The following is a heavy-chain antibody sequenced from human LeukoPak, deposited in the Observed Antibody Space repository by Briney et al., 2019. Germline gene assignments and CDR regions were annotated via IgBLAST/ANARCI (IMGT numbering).Heavy chain of an antibody. CDR2: IYYSGST. J-gene: IGHJ5*02. CDR1: GGSISSSSYY. Sequence: SETLSLTCTVPGGSISSSSYYWGWIRQPPGKGLEWIGSIYYSGSTYYNPSLKSRVTISVDTSKNQFSLKLSSVTAADTAVYYCARERSYIWFDPWGQGTLVTVSS. CDR3: ARERSYIWFDP. V-gene: IGHV4-39*07.